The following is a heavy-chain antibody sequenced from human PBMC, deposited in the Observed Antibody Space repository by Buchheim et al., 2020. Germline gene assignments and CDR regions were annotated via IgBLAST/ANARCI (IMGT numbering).Heavy chain of an antibody. CDR1: GGSFSGYY. D-gene: IGHD2-2*01. Sequence: QVQLQQWGAGLLKPSETLSLTCAVSGGSFSGYYWSWIRQPPGKGLEWIGEINHSGSTNYNPSLKRRVTISVDTSKNQFSLKLSSVTAADTAVDYCARRIVVPAAILGYYFDYWGQGTL. CDR2: INHSGST. J-gene: IGHJ4*02. V-gene: IGHV4-34*01. CDR3: ARRIVVPAAILGYYFDY.